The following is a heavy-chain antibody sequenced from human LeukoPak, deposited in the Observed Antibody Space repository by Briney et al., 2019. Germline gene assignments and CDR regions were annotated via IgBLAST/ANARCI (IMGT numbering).Heavy chain of an antibody. D-gene: IGHD3-22*01. CDR1: GFTFSSYS. Sequence: PGGSLRLSCAASGFTFSSYSMNWVRQAPGKGLEWVSYISSSSSTIYYADSVKGRFTISRDNAKNSLYLQMNSLRDEDTAVYYCARDRGVGYYYDSSGYFYWGQGTLVTVSS. J-gene: IGHJ4*02. V-gene: IGHV3-48*02. CDR3: ARDRGVGYYYDSSGYFY. CDR2: ISSSSSTI.